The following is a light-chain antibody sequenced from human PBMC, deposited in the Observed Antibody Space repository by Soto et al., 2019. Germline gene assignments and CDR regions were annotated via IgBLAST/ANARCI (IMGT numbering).Light chain of an antibody. CDR2: DNG. V-gene: IGLV1-51*01. Sequence: QSVLTQPPSVSAAPGQKVTISCSGSSSNIGSNYVSWYQQLPGAAPKLLIYDNGKRPSGIPDRFSGSQSGTSATLGITGLQTGDEADYYCATWDNSLSAVFGGGTKLTVL. J-gene: IGLJ2*01. CDR1: SSNIGSNY. CDR3: ATWDNSLSAV.